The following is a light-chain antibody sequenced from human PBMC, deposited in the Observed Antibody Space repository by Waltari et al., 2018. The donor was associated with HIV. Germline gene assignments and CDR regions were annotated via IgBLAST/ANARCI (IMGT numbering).Light chain of an antibody. J-gene: IGLJ2*01. CDR1: SSDVGSFNF. Sequence: QSALTQSASVSGSPGPSSTIFCTGSSSDVGSFNFVSWYQQYPSKAPNLVMFEDSKRPSRVSSLFSGSKSGNAASLPISGRQAEDESDYHCSSYRGDSAEVYGGGTKLTVL. CDR3: SSYRGDSAEV. CDR2: EDS. V-gene: IGLV2-14*01.